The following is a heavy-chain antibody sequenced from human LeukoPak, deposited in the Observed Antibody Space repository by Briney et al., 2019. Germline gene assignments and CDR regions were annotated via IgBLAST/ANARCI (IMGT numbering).Heavy chain of an antibody. Sequence: PGGSLRLSCTASGFSFSGHWMHWARQLPGKGLVWVSRISPTGSTTSYADSVKGRFTVSRDNSKNTLYLQMNSLRAEDTAVYYCAREGIEAAAGSYYYYGMDVWGQGTTVTVSS. CDR2: ISPTGSTT. V-gene: IGHV3-74*01. J-gene: IGHJ6*02. CDR1: GFSFSGHW. CDR3: AREGIEAAAGSYYYYGMDV. D-gene: IGHD6-13*01.